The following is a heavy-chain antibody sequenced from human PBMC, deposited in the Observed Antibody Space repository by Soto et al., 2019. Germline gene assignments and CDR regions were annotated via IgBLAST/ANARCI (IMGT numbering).Heavy chain of an antibody. CDR1: GYIFTEYY. J-gene: IGHJ3*02. V-gene: IGHV1-2*02. CDR3: ATEKKRYSSSAGVDAFDI. Sequence: ASVKVSCKASGYIFTEYYIHWVRQAPGQGLEWMGWINPNSGDTRYAQKFQGRVTMTRDTSITTAYMELTRLSSDGTAVYYCATEKKRYSSSAGVDAFDIWGQGTTVTVSS. CDR2: INPNSGDT. D-gene: IGHD2-15*01.